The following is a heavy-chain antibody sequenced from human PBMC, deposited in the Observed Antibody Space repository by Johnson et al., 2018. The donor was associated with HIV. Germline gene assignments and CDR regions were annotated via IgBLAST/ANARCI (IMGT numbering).Heavy chain of an antibody. CDR1: GFTFSYYG. Sequence: QVQLVESGGGVVQPGKSLRLSCAASGFTFSYYGMHWVRQAPGKGLEWVAVIWYDGSNKKYADSVKGRFTISRDNSKNTLYLQMSSLRAEDTAVYYCARRLWFRNLYDAFDIWGQGTMVTVSS. D-gene: IGHD3-10*01. J-gene: IGHJ3*02. CDR2: IWYDGSNK. V-gene: IGHV3-33*01. CDR3: ARRLWFRNLYDAFDI.